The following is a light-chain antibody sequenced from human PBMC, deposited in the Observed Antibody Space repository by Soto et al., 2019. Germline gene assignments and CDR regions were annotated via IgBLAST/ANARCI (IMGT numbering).Light chain of an antibody. CDR2: GNS. Sequence: QAVVTQPPSVSGAPGQRVTISCTGSSSNIGAGYDVHWYQQLPGTAPKLLIYGNSNRPSGVPDRFSGSKSGTSASLAITGRQAEDEADYYCQSYESSLSGVVFGGGTKLTVL. CDR1: SSNIGAGYD. V-gene: IGLV1-40*01. CDR3: QSYESSLSGVV. J-gene: IGLJ2*01.